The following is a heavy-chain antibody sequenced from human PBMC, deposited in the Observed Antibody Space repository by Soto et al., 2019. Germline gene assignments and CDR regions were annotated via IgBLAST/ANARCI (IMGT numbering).Heavy chain of an antibody. CDR2: ISSSSSTI. J-gene: IGHJ6*03. V-gene: IGHV3-48*01. Sequence: GGSLRLSCAASGFTFSSYSMNWVRQAPGKGLEWVSYISSSSSTIYYADSVKGRFTISRDNAKNSLYLQMNSLRAEDTAVYYCAREPIILYYYMDVWGKGTTVTVSS. CDR1: GFTFSSYS. D-gene: IGHD1-20*01. CDR3: AREPIILYYYMDV.